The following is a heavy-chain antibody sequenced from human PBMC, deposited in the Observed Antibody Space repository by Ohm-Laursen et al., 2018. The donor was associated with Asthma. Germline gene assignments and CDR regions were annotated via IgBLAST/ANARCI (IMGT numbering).Heavy chain of an antibody. D-gene: IGHD2-15*01. V-gene: IGHV1-69*01. J-gene: IGHJ3*02. Sequence: GSSVKVSCKASGGTFSSYAISWVRQAPGQGLEWMGGIIPIFGTANYAQKFQGRVTITADESTSTAYMELSSLRSEDTAVYYCARGYCSGGSCYHHDAFDIWGQGTMVTVSS. CDR1: GGTFSSYA. CDR3: ARGYCSGGSCYHHDAFDI. CDR2: IIPIFGTA.